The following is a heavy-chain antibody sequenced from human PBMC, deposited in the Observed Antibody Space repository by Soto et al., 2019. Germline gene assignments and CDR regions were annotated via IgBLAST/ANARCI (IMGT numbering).Heavy chain of an antibody. CDR2: MNPGSGKT. Sequence: ASVKVSCKASGYTFINYDISWARQATGQGLEWIGWMNPGSGKTGYANKFQGRVTMTRDASTSTAHLELSSLTSEDTAVYYCARMASSGTLNWFDPWGQGTLVTVSS. CDR3: ARMASSGTLNWFDP. CDR1: GYTFINYD. V-gene: IGHV1-8*02. J-gene: IGHJ5*02.